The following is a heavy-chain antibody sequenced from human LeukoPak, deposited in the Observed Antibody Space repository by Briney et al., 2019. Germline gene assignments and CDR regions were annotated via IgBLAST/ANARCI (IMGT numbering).Heavy chain of an antibody. V-gene: IGHV4-34*01. J-gene: IGHJ4*02. CDR1: GGSFSGYY. CDR3: ATLTLGYCSSTSCYGGDY. CDR2: INHSGST. D-gene: IGHD2-2*01. Sequence: SETLSLTCAVHGGSFSGYYWSWIRKPPGKGLEWIGEINHSGSTNYNPSLKSRVTISVDTSKNQFSLKLSSVTAADTAVYYCATLTLGYCSSTSCYGGDYWGQGTLVTVSS.